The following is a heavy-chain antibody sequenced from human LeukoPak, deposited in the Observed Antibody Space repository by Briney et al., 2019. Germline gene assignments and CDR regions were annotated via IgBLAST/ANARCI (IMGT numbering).Heavy chain of an antibody. CDR1: GFTVSSNY. J-gene: IGHJ6*02. CDR3: ARGGGLDV. Sequence: PGGSLRLSCAASGFTVSSNYMSWVRQAPGKGLEWVSVIYAGGSTYYADSVKGRFIISRDDSKNTLSLQMNSLRAEDTAVYFCARGGGLDVWGQGATVTVSS. D-gene: IGHD3-16*01. CDR2: IYAGGST. V-gene: IGHV3-53*01.